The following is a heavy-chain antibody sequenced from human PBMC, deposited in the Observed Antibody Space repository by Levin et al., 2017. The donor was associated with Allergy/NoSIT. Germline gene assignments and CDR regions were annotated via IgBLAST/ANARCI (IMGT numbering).Heavy chain of an antibody. CDR1: GGSFSGYY. V-gene: IGHV4-34*01. Sequence: SETLSLTCAVYGGSFSGYYWSWIRQPPGKGLEWIGEINHSGSTNYNPSLKSRVTISVDTSKNQFSLKLSSVTAADTAVYYCAREGSSSWYYYYMDGWGKGTTVTVSS. CDR3: AREGSSSWYYYYMDG. D-gene: IGHD6-13*01. CDR2: INHSGST. J-gene: IGHJ6*03.